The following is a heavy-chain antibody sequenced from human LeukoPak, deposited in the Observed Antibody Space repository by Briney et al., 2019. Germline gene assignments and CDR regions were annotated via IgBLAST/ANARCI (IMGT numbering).Heavy chain of an antibody. D-gene: IGHD2-21*02. J-gene: IGHJ4*02. CDR3: AKEPRHCGGDCFSLLDY. Sequence: PGGSLRLSCAASGFTFSSYSMSWVRQAPGEGLEWGLLITGSGVYTYYADSVKGRFTISRDNSKKTLYLQMNSLRAEDTAVFYCAKEPRHCGGDCFSLLDYWGQGTLVTVSS. V-gene: IGHV3-23*01. CDR2: ITGSGVYT. CDR1: GFTFSSYS.